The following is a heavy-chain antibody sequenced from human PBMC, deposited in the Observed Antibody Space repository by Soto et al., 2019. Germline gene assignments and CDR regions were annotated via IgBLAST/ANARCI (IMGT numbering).Heavy chain of an antibody. CDR1: GGSISSSSYY. CDR3: ARPGYSGSYWPFDY. CDR2: IYYSGST. V-gene: IGHV4-39*01. D-gene: IGHD1-26*01. Sequence: QLQLQESGPGLVKPSETLSLTCTVSGGSISSSSYYWGWIRQPPGKGLEWIGSIYYSGSTYYNPSLKSRVTISVDTSKNQFSLKLSSVTAADTAVNYCARPGYSGSYWPFDYWGQGTLVTVSS. J-gene: IGHJ4*02.